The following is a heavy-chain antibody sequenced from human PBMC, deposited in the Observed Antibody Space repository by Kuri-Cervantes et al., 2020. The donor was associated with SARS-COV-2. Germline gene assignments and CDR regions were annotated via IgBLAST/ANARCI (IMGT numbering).Heavy chain of an antibody. Sequence: LSLTCAASGFTFSSYGMHWVRQAPGKGLEWVAFIRYDGSNKYYADSVKGRFTISRDNSKNTLYLQMNSLRAEDTAVYYCAREMVVVVPVSSNWFDPWGQGTLVTVSS. D-gene: IGHD2-2*01. CDR3: AREMVVVVPVSSNWFDP. CDR1: GFTFSSYG. CDR2: IRYDGSNK. J-gene: IGHJ5*02. V-gene: IGHV3-30*02.